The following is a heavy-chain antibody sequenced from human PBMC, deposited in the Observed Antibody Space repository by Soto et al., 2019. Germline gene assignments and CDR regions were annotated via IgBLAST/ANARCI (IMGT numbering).Heavy chain of an antibody. CDR2: IRRKAYGWTT. Sequence: PGGSVRLSCTASGFTFGDYAMSWVRQAPGKGLEWVGFIRRKAYGWTTEYAASVKGRLTISRDDSKSIAYLQMNSLKTEYTAVYYCTRLDGNSTNGVCSYYYYYGMDVCGQGTTVTV. CDR1: GFTFGDYA. V-gene: IGHV3-49*04. J-gene: IGHJ6*02. CDR3: TRLDGNSTNGVCSYYYYYGMDV. D-gene: IGHD2-8*01.